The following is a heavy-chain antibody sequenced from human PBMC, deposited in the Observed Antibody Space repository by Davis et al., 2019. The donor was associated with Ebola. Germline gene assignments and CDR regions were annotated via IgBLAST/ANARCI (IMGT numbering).Heavy chain of an antibody. V-gene: IGHV1-3*01. J-gene: IGHJ5*02. CDR1: GYIFTSYA. CDR2: INGGNGDT. CDR3: ARGRLASSGWNWFDP. Sequence: AASVKVSCKASGYIFTSYAMHWVRQAPGQRLEWMGWINGGNGDTKYSQKFQGRVTITRDTSASTAYMELSSLRSEDTAVYYCARGRLASSGWNWFDPWGQGTLVTVSS. D-gene: IGHD6-19*01.